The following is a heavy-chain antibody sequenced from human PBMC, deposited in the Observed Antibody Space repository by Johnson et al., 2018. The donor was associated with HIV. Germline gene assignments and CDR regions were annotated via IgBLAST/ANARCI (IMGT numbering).Heavy chain of an antibody. CDR1: GFTFSSYA. CDR3: ARVEGGSSSNAFDI. D-gene: IGHD6-13*01. J-gene: IGHJ3*02. CDR2: ISYDGSNK. V-gene: IGHV3-30-3*01. Sequence: QVYLVESGGGVVQPGRSLRLSCAASGFTFSSYAMHWVRQAPGKGLEWVAVISYDGSNKYYADSVKGRFTISRDNSKNTLYLQMNSLRAEDTAVYYCARVEGGSSSNAFDIWGQGTMVTVSS.